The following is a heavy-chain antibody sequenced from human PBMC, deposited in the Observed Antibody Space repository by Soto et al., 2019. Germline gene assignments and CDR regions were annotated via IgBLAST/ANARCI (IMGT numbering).Heavy chain of an antibody. CDR1: GGSISSGDYY. CDR3: ARTPSRTIFGVVSNWFDP. Sequence: QVQLQESGPGLVKPSQTLSLTCTVSGGSISSGDYYWSCIRQRPWKGLDLIVYIYYSGSTYYNPSLSSRVARSVDSSKTQFSLRPCSVTAADTVLYYCARTPSRTIFGVVSNWFDPWGQGTLVTVS. J-gene: IGHJ5*02. CDR2: IYYSGST. V-gene: IGHV4-30-4*08. D-gene: IGHD3-3*01.